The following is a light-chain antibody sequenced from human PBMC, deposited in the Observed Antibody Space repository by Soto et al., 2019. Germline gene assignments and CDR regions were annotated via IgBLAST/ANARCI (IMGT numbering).Light chain of an antibody. J-gene: IGKJ5*01. CDR1: QSVSSSY. Sequence: EIVLAQSPGTLSLSPGERATLSCRAIQSVSSSYLAWYQQKPGQAPRLLIYGASSRATGIPDRFSGTGSETDFTLTISRLEPEDFAVYYCQQYGSSPSITFGQGTRLENK. CDR3: QQYGSSPSIT. CDR2: GAS. V-gene: IGKV3-20*01.